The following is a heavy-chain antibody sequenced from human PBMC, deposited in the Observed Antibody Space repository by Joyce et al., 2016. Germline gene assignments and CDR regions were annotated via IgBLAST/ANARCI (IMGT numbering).Heavy chain of an antibody. V-gene: IGHV3-48*02. CDR2: ISNTGINV. Sequence: EVLLVESGGGLVQPGGSLRLSCAASRFNFRTYSMNWVRQAPGKGLEWISYISNTGINVHYAASVRGRFTISRDDDKKSLYLQMNSLRDEDTAVYYCARVGGSTGGDFDYWGQGTLVSVSS. J-gene: IGHJ4*02. CDR1: RFNFRTYS. D-gene: IGHD1-1*01. CDR3: ARVGGSTGGDFDY.